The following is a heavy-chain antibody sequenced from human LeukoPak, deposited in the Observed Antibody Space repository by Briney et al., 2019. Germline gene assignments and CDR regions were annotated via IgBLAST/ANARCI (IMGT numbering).Heavy chain of an antibody. CDR2: IYHSGST. Sequence: SETLSLTCAVSGGSTSSGGYSWSWIRQPPGKGLEWIGYIYHSGSTYYNPSLKSRVTISVDRSKNQFSLKLSSVTAADTAVYYCARARSGWYYFDYWGQGTLVTVSS. CDR3: ARARSGWYYFDY. J-gene: IGHJ4*02. CDR1: GGSTSSGGYS. D-gene: IGHD6-19*01. V-gene: IGHV4-30-2*01.